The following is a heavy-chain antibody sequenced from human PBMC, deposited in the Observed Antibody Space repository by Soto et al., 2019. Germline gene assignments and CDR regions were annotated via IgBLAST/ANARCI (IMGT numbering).Heavy chain of an antibody. D-gene: IGHD3-22*01. CDR3: ARGEHYYDSSGYRTNWFDP. J-gene: IGHJ5*02. Sequence: SETLSLTCAVSGGSISSGGYSWSWIRQPPGKGLEWIGYIYHSGSTYYNPSLKSRVTISVDRSKNQFSLKLSSVTAADTAVYYCARGEHYYDSSGYRTNWFDPWGQGTLVTVS. V-gene: IGHV4-30-2*01. CDR2: IYHSGST. CDR1: GGSISSGGYS.